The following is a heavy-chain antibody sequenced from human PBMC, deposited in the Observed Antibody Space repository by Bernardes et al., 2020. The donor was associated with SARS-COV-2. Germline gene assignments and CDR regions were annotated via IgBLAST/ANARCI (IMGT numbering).Heavy chain of an antibody. Sequence: ASVKVSCKASGYTFTTYVMHWVRQAPGQRLKWMGWINAVNGHTKYSQKFQGRVTITSDTSTSTAYMELSSLRSEDTAGYFCARVRVGSKAPVREFDYWGQGNRVIVSS. J-gene: IGHJ4*02. V-gene: IGHV1-3*01. CDR2: INAVNGHT. CDR3: ARVRVGSKAPVREFDY. CDR1: GYTFTTYV. D-gene: IGHD1-26*01.